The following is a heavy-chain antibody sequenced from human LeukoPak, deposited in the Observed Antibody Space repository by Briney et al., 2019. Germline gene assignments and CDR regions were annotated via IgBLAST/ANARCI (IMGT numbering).Heavy chain of an antibody. J-gene: IGHJ4*02. Sequence: GGSLRLSCAASGFTFSSYGMHWVRQAPGKVLEWVAFIRYDGSNKYYADSVKGRFTISRDNSKNTLYLQMNSLRAEDTAVYYCAKSHRYCSSTSCSHALYYFDYWGQGTLVTVSS. D-gene: IGHD2-2*01. CDR3: AKSHRYCSSTSCSHALYYFDY. CDR1: GFTFSSYG. V-gene: IGHV3-30*02. CDR2: IRYDGSNK.